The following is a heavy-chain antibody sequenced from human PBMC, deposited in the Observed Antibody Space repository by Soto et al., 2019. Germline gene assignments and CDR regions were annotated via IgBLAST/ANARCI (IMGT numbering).Heavy chain of an antibody. CDR2: INANSGGT. CDR1: GHTFTGHY. Sequence: QVQLVQSGAEVKKPGASVKVSCKASGHTFTGHYMHWVRQAPGQGLEWMGWINANSGGTSYAQKFQGGATMTRDTSSSKAYMELSSLKSDDTAGYYCARGGVASGNFDSWGQGTLVTVSS. J-gene: IGHJ4*02. V-gene: IGHV1-2*02. D-gene: IGHD1-26*01. CDR3: ARGGVASGNFDS.